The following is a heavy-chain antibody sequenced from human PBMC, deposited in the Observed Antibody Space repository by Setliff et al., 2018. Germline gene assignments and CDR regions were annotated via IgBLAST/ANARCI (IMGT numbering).Heavy chain of an antibody. CDR2: IFPGNSAT. D-gene: IGHD3-10*01. CDR1: GYTFTDYW. J-gene: IGHJ6*03. V-gene: IGHV5-51*01. Sequence: GESLKISCKTSGYTFTDYWIGWVRQMPGKGLEWMGIIFPGNSATKYSPSFQGQVTMSADKSISTAYLRWSSLKASDTAIYYCARVGDYMGFYYNYYMDVWGKGATVTVSS. CDR3: ARVGDYMGFYYNYYMDV.